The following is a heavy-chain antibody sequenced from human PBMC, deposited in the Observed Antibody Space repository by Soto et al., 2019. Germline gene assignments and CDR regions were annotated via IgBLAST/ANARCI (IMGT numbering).Heavy chain of an antibody. CDR1: GFTFSSYG. J-gene: IGHJ4*02. Sequence: GGALRLSCAASGFTFSSYGMHWVRQAPGKGLEWVAVISYDGSNKYYADSVKGRFTISRDNAKNSLYLQMNSLRAEDTAVYYCARDLHSSSSRYFDYWGQGTLVTAPQ. CDR3: ARDLHSSSSRYFDY. V-gene: IGHV3-30*03. CDR2: ISYDGSNK. D-gene: IGHD6-6*01.